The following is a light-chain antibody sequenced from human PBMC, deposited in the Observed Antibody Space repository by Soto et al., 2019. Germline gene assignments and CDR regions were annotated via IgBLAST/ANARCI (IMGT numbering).Light chain of an antibody. CDR3: MQALQTPTWT. Sequence: DVGMTKSPLSVPLTPGEPASTPXRPGQSHLHSNGHNDLSLYXQKPXXXTQIXXXLDXNRASGVPDRFSGSGSGKDFTMKISRVEAEDVGVYYCMQALQTPTWTFGQGTKVDIK. V-gene: IGKV2-28*01. CDR2: LDX. CDR1: QSHLHSNGHND. J-gene: IGKJ1*01.